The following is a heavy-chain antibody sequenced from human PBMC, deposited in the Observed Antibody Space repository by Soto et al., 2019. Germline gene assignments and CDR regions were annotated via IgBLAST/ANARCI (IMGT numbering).Heavy chain of an antibody. Sequence: SLKVSCKASVGTFSSYAIICVRQAPGQGLEWMGGIIPIFGTANYAQKFQGRVTITADESTSTAYMELSSLRSEDTAVYYCARGPRNWNYGGNWFDPWGQGTLVTVSS. D-gene: IGHD1-7*01. V-gene: IGHV1-69*13. CDR3: ARGPRNWNYGGNWFDP. CDR1: VGTFSSYA. J-gene: IGHJ5*02. CDR2: IIPIFGTA.